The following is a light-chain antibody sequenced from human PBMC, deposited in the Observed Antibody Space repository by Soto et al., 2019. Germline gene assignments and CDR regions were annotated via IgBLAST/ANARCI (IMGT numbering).Light chain of an antibody. V-gene: IGKV1-5*01. CDR2: DAS. J-gene: IGKJ5*01. CDR1: QSISSW. CDR3: QQYNSYQYT. Sequence: DIQVTQSPSTLPASVGDRVTITCRASQSISSWLAWYQQKPGKAPKLPIYDASRLESGVPSRFSGSGSGTEFTLTISSLQPDDFATYYCQQYNSYQYTFGQGTRLEIK.